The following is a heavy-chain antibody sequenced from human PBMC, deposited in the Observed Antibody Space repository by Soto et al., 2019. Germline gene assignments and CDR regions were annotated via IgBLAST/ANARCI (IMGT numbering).Heavy chain of an antibody. CDR1: GGSISSSNW. CDR3: ARGGARPPYYYGMDV. Sequence: SETLSLTCAVSGGSISSSNWWSWVRQPPGKGLEWIGEIYHSGSTNYNPSLKSRVTISVDKSKNKFSLKLSSVTAADTAVYYCARGGARPPYYYGMDVWGQGTTVTVSS. V-gene: IGHV4-4*02. CDR2: IYHSGST. D-gene: IGHD6-6*01. J-gene: IGHJ6*02.